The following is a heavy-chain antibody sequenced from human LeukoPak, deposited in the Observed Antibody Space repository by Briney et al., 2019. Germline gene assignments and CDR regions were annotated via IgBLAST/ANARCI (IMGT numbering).Heavy chain of an antibody. J-gene: IGHJ4*02. CDR1: GFTFSSYW. D-gene: IGHD2-2*01. V-gene: IGHV3-74*01. Sequence: GGSLRLSCAASGFTFSSYWMHWVRQVPGKGLVWVSRINEDGSRTSYADSVKGRFTISRDNAKNSLYLQMNSLRAEDTAVYYCARGGADCSSTTCCTQVDYWGQGTLVTVSS. CDR3: ARGGADCSSTTCCTQVDY. CDR2: INEDGSRT.